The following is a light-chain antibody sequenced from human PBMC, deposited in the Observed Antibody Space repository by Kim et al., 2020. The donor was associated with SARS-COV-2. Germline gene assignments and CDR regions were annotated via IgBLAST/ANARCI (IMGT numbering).Light chain of an antibody. V-gene: IGLV3-9*01. J-gene: IGLJ2*01. CDR1: NIGTKN. CDR3: HVWDSNAVV. Sequence: GALGQAARITCGANNIGTKNVHWYQQKAGQAPVLVIYRDSNRPSGIPERFSGSNSGNTATLTISRAQAGDEADYYCHVWDSNAVVFGGGTQLTVL. CDR2: RDS.